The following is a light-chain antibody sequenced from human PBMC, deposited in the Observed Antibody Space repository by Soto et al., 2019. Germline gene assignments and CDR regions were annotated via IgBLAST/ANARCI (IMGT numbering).Light chain of an antibody. Sequence: DIQMTQSPSSVSASVGDRVTITCRASQDISNWLAWYQQKPGKAPKLLIYAAYKLQSGVPSRFSGSGSGTDFPLTISGLQPEDFATYYCQQANSFPPYSFGQGTKLEIK. V-gene: IGKV1-12*01. CDR1: QDISNW. J-gene: IGKJ2*03. CDR3: QQANSFPPYS. CDR2: AAY.